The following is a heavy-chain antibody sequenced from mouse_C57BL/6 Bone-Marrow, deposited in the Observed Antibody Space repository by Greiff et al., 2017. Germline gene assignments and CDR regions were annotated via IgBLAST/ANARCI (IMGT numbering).Heavy chain of an antibody. CDR2: IYPGDGDT. CDR1: GYAFSTYW. V-gene: IGHV1-80*01. Sequence: QVQLQQSGAELVKPGASVKISCKVSGYAFSTYWMNWVKQRPGKGLEWIGQIYPGDGDTNYNGKFKGKATLTADKSSSTAYMQLSSLTSEDSAVYYCARPPSGNYGWYFDVWGTGTTVTVSS. J-gene: IGHJ1*03. CDR3: ARPPSGNYGWYFDV. D-gene: IGHD2-1*01.